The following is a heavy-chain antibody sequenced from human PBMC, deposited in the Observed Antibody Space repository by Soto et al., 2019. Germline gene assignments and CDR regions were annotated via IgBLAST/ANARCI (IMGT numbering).Heavy chain of an antibody. V-gene: IGHV3-30*18. CDR3: AKDGSISGAADNYYYGMDV. J-gene: IGHJ6*02. Sequence: QVQLVESGGGVVQPGRSLRLSCAASGFTFSSYGMHWVRQAPGKGLEWVAVISDDGSNKYYADSVKGRFTISRDNSKNTLYLQMNSLRAEDTAVYYCAKDGSISGAADNYYYGMDVWGQVTTVTVSS. CDR2: ISDDGSNK. D-gene: IGHD6-13*01. CDR1: GFTFSSYG.